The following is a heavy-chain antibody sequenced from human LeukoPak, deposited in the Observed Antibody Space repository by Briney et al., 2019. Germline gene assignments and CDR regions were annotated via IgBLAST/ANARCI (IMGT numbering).Heavy chain of an antibody. V-gene: IGHV1-18*01. CDR2: ISTNNGNT. D-gene: IGHD2-2*01. J-gene: IGHJ4*02. CDR1: GYTFINYG. Sequence: ASVKVSCKASGYTFINYGISWVRQAPGQGLEWMGWISTNNGNTHYAQKFQGRVTLTTDTSTSTAYMELRSLKSDDTALYYCAREVPYPDCSSSGCYGPWDYWGQGALVTVSS. CDR3: AREVPYPDCSSSGCYGPWDY.